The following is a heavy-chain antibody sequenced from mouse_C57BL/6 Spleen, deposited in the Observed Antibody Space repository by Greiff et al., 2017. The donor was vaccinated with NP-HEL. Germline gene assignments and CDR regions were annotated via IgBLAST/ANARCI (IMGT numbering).Heavy chain of an antibody. J-gene: IGHJ1*03. V-gene: IGHV1-81*01. CDR3: ARSHYYGSSYDWYFDV. Sequence: QVQLQQSGAELARPGASVKLSCKASGYTFTSYGISWVKQRTGQGLEWIGEIYPRSGNTYYNEKFKGKATLTADKSSSTAYMELRSLTSEDSAVYFCARSHYYGSSYDWYFDVWGTGTTVTVSS. CDR1: GYTFTSYG. D-gene: IGHD1-1*01. CDR2: IYPRSGNT.